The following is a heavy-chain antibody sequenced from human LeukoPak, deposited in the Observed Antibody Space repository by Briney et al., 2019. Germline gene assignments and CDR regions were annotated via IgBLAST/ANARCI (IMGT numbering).Heavy chain of an antibody. CDR3: VSGSSFDY. CDR2: MKLDGSEK. V-gene: IGHV3-7*01. J-gene: IGHJ4*02. Sequence: PGRSLRLSCAASGFTFSSYWMSWVRQAPGTGQVYVTNMKLDGSEKYCVDSLKGRFTISRDNDKNSLYLQMNGLRAEETAGFYCVSGSSFDYWGQGTLVTVSS. CDR1: GFTFSSYW. D-gene: IGHD1-26*01.